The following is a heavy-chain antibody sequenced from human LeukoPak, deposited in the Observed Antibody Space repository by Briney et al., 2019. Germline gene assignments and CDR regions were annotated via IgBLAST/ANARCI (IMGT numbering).Heavy chain of an antibody. CDR2: IYYSGST. D-gene: IGHD1-7*01. CDR3: ARGRGLSTTYYYYYYMDV. J-gene: IGHJ6*03. V-gene: IGHV4-59*01. Sequence: PSETLSLTCTVSGGSISSYYWSWIRQPPGKGLEWIGYIYYSGSTNYNPSLKSRVTISVDTSKNQFSLKLSSVTAADTAVYYCARGRGLSTTYYYYYYMDVWGKGTTVTISS. CDR1: GGSISSYY.